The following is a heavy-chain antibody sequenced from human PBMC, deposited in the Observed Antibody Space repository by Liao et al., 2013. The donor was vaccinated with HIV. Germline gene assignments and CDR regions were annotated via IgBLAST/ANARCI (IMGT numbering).Heavy chain of an antibody. CDR3: AREVWGGRWPDENYFDY. CDR2: IYTSGST. V-gene: IGHV4-4*07. J-gene: IGHJ4*02. Sequence: QVQLQESGPGLVKPSETLSLTCTVSGGSISNYYWSWIRQPAGKGLEWIGRIYTSGSTNYNPSLKSRVTISVDTSKNQFSLRLSSVTAADTAVYYCAREVWGGRWPDENYFDYWGQGTLVTVSS. CDR1: GGSISNYY. D-gene: IGHD5-24*01.